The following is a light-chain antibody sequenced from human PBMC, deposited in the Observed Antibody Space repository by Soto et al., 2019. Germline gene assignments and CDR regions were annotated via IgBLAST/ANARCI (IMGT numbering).Light chain of an antibody. Sequence: YELTQPPSVSVAPGQTASITCGGDNIGGRSVHWYQQKSGQAPVVVVDHDSDRPSGIPERFSGSNSGNMATLTISRVEAGDEAVYHCQVWDYSTDDVVFGGGTKVTVL. CDR2: HDS. V-gene: IGLV3-21*02. J-gene: IGLJ2*01. CDR3: QVWDYSTDDVV. CDR1: NIGGRS.